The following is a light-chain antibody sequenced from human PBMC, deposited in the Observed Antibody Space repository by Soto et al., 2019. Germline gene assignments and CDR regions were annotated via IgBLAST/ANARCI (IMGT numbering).Light chain of an antibody. CDR3: QQYGSSPRT. CDR1: QSVSSSS. CDR2: GAS. Sequence: EIVLTQSPGTLSLSPGERATVSCRASQSVSSSSLAWYQHKPGQAPRLLIYGASSRATGIPDRFSGSGSGTDFSLTISRLEPEDFAVYYCQQYGSSPRTFGQGTKVDIK. J-gene: IGKJ1*01. V-gene: IGKV3-20*01.